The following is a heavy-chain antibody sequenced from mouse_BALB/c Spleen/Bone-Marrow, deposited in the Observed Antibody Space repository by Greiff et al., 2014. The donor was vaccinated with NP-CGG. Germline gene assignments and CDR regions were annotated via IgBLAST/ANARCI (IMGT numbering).Heavy chain of an antibody. J-gene: IGHJ2*01. CDR3: ARQGYFGRSDY. V-gene: IGHV4-1*02. CDR2: INPHSSTI. Sequence: EVQGVESGGGLVQPGGSLKLSCAASGFDFSRYWMSWVRQAPGKGLEWIGEINPHSSTINYTPSLKDKFIISRDNAKNTLYLQMSKVRSEDTALYYCARQGYFGRSDYWGQGTTLTVSS. D-gene: IGHD1-1*01. CDR1: GFDFSRYW.